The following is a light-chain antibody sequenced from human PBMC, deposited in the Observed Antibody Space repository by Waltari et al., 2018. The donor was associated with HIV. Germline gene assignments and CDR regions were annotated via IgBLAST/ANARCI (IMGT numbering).Light chain of an antibody. J-gene: IGLJ2*01. CDR1: NI. V-gene: IGLV3-21*04. CDR2: DDS. Sequence: SSVLTQPPSVSVAPGKTASITWGGTNIVHWYQQKPGQAPGRVIYDDSDRPSGIPERFSGSNAVNTATLTISRVEAGDEADYYCQVWDSTTNHVVFGGGTKLTVL. CDR3: QVWDSTTNHVV.